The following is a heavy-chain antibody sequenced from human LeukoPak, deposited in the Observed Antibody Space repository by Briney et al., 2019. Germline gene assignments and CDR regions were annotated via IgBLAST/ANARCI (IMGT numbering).Heavy chain of an antibody. V-gene: IGHV3-30*02. D-gene: IGHD4-17*01. CDR3: AKGAPVTTMGVGYFDY. Sequence: GGSLRLSCAASGFTFSSYGMHWVRQAPGKGLEWVAFIRYDGSNKYYADSVKGRFTISRDNSKNTLYLQMNSLRAEDTAVYYCAKGAPVTTMGVGYFDYWGQGTLVTVSS. CDR1: GFTFSSYG. J-gene: IGHJ4*02. CDR2: IRYDGSNK.